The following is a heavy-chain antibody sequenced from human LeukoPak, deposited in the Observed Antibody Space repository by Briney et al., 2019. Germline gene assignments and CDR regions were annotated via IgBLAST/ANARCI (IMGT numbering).Heavy chain of an antibody. CDR2: INHSGST. J-gene: IGHJ5*02. CDR1: GGSFSGYY. V-gene: IGHV4-34*01. CDR3: ARGLEWLKYNWFDP. D-gene: IGHD3-3*01. Sequence: SETLSFTCAVYGGSFSGYYWSWIRQPPGKGLEWIGEINHSGSTNYNPSLKSRVTISVDTSKNQFSLKLSSVTAADTAVYYCARGLEWLKYNWFDPWGQGTLVTVSS.